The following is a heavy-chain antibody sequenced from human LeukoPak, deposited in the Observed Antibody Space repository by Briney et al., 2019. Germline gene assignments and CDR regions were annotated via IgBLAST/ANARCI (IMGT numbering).Heavy chain of an antibody. V-gene: IGHV3-23*01. CDR3: AKDDGGIAAAGYPFFDY. CDR1: GFTFSSYA. CDR2: ISGSGGST. Sequence: GGSLRLSCAASGFTFSSYAMSWVRQAPGKGLEWVSAISGSGGSTYYADSVKGRFTISRDNSKNTLYLQMNSLRAEDTAVYYCAKDDGGIAAAGYPFFDYWGQGTLVTVSS. J-gene: IGHJ4*02. D-gene: IGHD6-13*01.